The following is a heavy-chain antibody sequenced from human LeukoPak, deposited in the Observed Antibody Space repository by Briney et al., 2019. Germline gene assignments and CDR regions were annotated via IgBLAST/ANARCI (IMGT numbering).Heavy chain of an antibody. V-gene: IGHV3-30-3*01. CDR2: ISYDGSHK. D-gene: IGHD6-13*01. CDR3: ARRSAAVDY. Sequence: GGSLRLSCAASGFTVSTNYMSWVRQAPGKGLDWVAVISYDGSHKYYADSVRGRFTISRDNSKNTVYLQMNSLRTEDTAVYSCARRSAAVDYWGQGTLVTVSS. J-gene: IGHJ4*02. CDR1: GFTVSTNY.